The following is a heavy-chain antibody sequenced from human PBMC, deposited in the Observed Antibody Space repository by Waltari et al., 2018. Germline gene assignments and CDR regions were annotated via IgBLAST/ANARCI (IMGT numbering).Heavy chain of an antibody. V-gene: IGHV4-39*01. CDR2: MSYSGAT. D-gene: IGHD5-12*01. CDR3: ATYIGASVGTAAFDV. Sequence: QLQLQESGPGLVKPSETLSLTCSVSGVSITSNRHYWGWFRQPPGQGLEWIGTMSYSGATYSSPSLQSRVTISRDTSKNQLSLKLGSVTAADTAVYYCATYIGASVGTAAFDVWGQGTMVTVSS. CDR1: GVSITSNRHY. J-gene: IGHJ3*01.